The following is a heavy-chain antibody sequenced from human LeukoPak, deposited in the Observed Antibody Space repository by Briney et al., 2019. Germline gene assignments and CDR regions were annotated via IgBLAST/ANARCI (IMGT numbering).Heavy chain of an antibody. V-gene: IGHV4-4*07. CDR1: GGSISTYV. D-gene: IGHD3-10*01. J-gene: IGHJ6*03. CDR2: ISDSGST. CDR3: AREMVRAGYYYYYMDV. Sequence: SETLSLTCTVSGGSISTYVWSRIRQTAGKGLEWIGRISDSGSTRYNPSLKSRVTMSVDTSKNQFSLKLDSVTAADTAVYYCAREMVRAGYYYYYMDVWGKGTTVTISS.